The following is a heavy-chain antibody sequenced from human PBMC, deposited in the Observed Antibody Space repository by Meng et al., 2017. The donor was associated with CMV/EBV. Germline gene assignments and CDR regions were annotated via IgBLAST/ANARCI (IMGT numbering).Heavy chain of an antibody. CDR3: ARLGGSDAFDI. Sequence: GESLKISCAASGFTFSSYDMHWVRQATGKGLEWVSAIGTAGDTYYPGSVKGRFTISRENAKNSLYLQMNSLRAGDTAVYYCARLGGSDAFDIWGQGTTVTVSS. V-gene: IGHV3-13*01. J-gene: IGHJ3*02. CDR1: GFTFSSYD. D-gene: IGHD3-16*01. CDR2: IGTAGDT.